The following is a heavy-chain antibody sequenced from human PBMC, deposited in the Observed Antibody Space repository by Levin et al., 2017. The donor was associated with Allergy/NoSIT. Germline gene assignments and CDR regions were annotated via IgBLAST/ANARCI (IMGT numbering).Heavy chain of an antibody. CDR1: GYSFTNYW. V-gene: IGHV5-51*01. CDR3: ARQAYSNYREYFQY. CDR2: IYPNDSDT. Sequence: KVSCKGSGYSFTNYWIGWVRQMPGKGLEWMGIIYPNDSDTRYSPSFQGQVTISADKSISTAYLQWSSLKASDTAMYYCARQAYSNYREYFQYWGQGTLVTVSS. D-gene: IGHD4-11*01. J-gene: IGHJ1*01.